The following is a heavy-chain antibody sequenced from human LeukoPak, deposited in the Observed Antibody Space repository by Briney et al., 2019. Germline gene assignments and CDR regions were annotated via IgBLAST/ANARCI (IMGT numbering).Heavy chain of an antibody. CDR3: ARGILRYFDWLLLDFDY. V-gene: IGHV3-30*03. CDR1: GFTFSSYS. CDR2: ISYDGSNK. J-gene: IGHJ4*02. Sequence: PGGSLRLSCAASGFTFSSYSMNWVRQAPGKGLEWVAVISYDGSNKYYADSVKGRFTISRDNSKNTLYLQMNSLKAEDTAVYYCARGILRYFDWLLLDFDYWGQGTLVTVSS. D-gene: IGHD3-9*01.